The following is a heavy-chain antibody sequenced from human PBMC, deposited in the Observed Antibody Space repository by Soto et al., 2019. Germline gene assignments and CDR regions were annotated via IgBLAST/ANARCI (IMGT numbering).Heavy chain of an antibody. D-gene: IGHD4-17*01. CDR3: ASGAGATVRAPFDY. CDR2: ISSSGRTI. J-gene: IGHJ4*02. V-gene: IGHV3-11*01. CDR1: GFTFSDYY. Sequence: QVQLVESGGGLVKPGGSLRLSCAASGFTFSDYYMNWIRQAPGKGLEWISYISSSGRTIYYADSVKGQFTISRDNANNSLYLQMNSLRAEDTAVYYCASGAGATVRAPFDYWGQGTLVPVSS.